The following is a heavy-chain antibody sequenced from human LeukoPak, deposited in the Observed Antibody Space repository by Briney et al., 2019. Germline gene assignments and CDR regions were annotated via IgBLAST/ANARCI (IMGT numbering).Heavy chain of an antibody. Sequence: GGSLRLSCAVSGFTVSSNYMSWVRQAPGKGLEWVSVIYSGGSTYYADSVKGRFTISRDNSKNTLYLQMNSLRAEDTAVYYCAKIRAGATTDWFDPRGQGTLVTVSS. CDR1: GFTVSSNY. CDR2: IYSGGST. CDR3: AKIRAGATTDWFDP. D-gene: IGHD1-26*01. V-gene: IGHV3-66*01. J-gene: IGHJ5*02.